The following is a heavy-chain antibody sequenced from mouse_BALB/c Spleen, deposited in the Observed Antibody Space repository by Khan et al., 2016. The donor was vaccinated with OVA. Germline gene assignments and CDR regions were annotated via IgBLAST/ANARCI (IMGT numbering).Heavy chain of an antibody. CDR3: ARSVTITTVVATDFDY. CDR1: GYSITSDYA. Sequence: EVQLQESGPGLVKPSQSLSLTCTVTGYSITSDYAWNWIRQFPGNKLEWMGYISYSDRTSYNPSLKSRISITRDTSKNQFFLQLNSVTTEDTATYYWARSVTITTVVATDFDYWGQGTTLTVSS. J-gene: IGHJ2*01. V-gene: IGHV3-2*02. CDR2: ISYSDRT. D-gene: IGHD1-1*01.